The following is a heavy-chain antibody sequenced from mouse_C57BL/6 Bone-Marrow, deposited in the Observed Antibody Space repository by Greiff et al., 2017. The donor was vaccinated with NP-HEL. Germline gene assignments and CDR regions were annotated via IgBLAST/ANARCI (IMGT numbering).Heavy chain of an antibody. J-gene: IGHJ2*01. CDR3: ARCWDVGVPDY. V-gene: IGHV1-80*01. D-gene: IGHD4-1*01. CDR1: GYAFSSYW. CDR2: IYPGDGDT. Sequence: QVQLQQSGAELVKPGASVKISCKASGYAFSSYWMNWVKQRPGKGLEWIGQIYPGDGDTNYNGKFKGKATLTTDKSSSTAYMQLSSLTSEDSAVYVCARCWDVGVPDYWGQGTTLTVSS.